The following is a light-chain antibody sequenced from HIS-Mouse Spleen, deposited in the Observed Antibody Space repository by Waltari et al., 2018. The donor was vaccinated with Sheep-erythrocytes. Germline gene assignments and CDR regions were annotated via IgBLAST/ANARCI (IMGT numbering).Light chain of an antibody. CDR1: SSDVGGYND. V-gene: IGLV2-11*01. CDR2: DVS. Sequence: QSALTQPRSVSGSPGQAVTLSCTGTSSDVGGYNDVPWYQQQPGKAPKLMIYDVSKRPSGVPDRFSGSKSGNTASLTISGLQAEDEADYYCCSYAGSFYVFGTGTKVTVL. CDR3: CSYAGSFYV. J-gene: IGLJ1*01.